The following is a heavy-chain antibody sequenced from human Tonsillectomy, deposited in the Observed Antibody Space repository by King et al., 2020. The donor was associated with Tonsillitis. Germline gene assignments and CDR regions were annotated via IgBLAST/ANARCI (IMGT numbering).Heavy chain of an antibody. J-gene: IGHJ4*02. CDR1: GGSISSSVYY. CDR2: IYYSGRT. D-gene: IGHD5-24*01. Sequence: QLQESGPGLVKPSETLSLTCTVSGGSISSSVYYWGWIRQPPGKRLEWIGSIYYSGRTYYNPSLKSLVTISVDTSKNQYSLKLSSVTAADTAVYYCARHLGGDEPYYFDYWGQGTLVTVSS. CDR3: ARHLGGDEPYYFDY. V-gene: IGHV4-39*01.